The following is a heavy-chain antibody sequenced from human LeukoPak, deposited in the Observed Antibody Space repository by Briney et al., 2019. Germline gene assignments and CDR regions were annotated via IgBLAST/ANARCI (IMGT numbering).Heavy chain of an antibody. CDR3: ARWGRYCSSTSCPRE. Sequence: PSETLPLTCTVSGGSISSGDYYWSWIRQPPGKGLEWIGYICYSGSTYYNPSLKSRVTISVDTSKNQFSLKLSSVTAADTAVYYCARWGRYCSSTSCPREWGQGTLVTVSS. J-gene: IGHJ4*02. CDR1: GGSISSGDYY. D-gene: IGHD2-2*01. CDR2: ICYSGST. V-gene: IGHV4-30-4*08.